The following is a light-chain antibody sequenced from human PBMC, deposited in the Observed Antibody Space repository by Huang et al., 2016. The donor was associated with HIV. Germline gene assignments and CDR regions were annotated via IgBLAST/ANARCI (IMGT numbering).Light chain of an antibody. Sequence: ERVMTQSPATVSLSPGERATLSCRASLSVSTNLAWYHQSPGQAPRLLIYGASTRATGSPARFSGGGSGAEFTLTISSLQSEDFAVYYCQQYDNWPLTFGGGTKVQIK. V-gene: IGKV3-15*01. J-gene: IGKJ4*01. CDR2: GAS. CDR1: LSVSTN. CDR3: QQYDNWPLT.